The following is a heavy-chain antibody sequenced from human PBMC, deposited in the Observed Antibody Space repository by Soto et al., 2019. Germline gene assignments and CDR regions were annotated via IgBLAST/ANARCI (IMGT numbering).Heavy chain of an antibody. Sequence: ASVKVSCKASGGTFSSYTISWVRQATGQGPEFMGWMNPGGGNTGYTQKFKGRATITWNTPTTTAYMDLTSLTSDDTAVYYCARYRTIAPLAFDIWGQGTMVTVSS. CDR3: ARYRTIAPLAFDI. CDR1: GGTFSSYT. J-gene: IGHJ3*02. V-gene: IGHV1-8*02. CDR2: MNPGGGNT. D-gene: IGHD3-9*01.